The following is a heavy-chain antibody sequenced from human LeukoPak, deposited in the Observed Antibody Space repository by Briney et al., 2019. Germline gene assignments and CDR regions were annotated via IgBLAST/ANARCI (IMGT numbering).Heavy chain of an antibody. CDR3: ARLSGSPYFDY. D-gene: IGHD5-12*01. CDR1: GFTFSSYG. Sequence: GGSLRLSCAASGFTFSSYGMHGVRQAPGKGLEWVSYISSSGSTIYYADSVKGRFTISRDNAKNSLYLQMNSLRAEDTAVYYCARLSGSPYFDYWGQGTLVTVSS. V-gene: IGHV3-48*04. J-gene: IGHJ4*02. CDR2: ISSSGSTI.